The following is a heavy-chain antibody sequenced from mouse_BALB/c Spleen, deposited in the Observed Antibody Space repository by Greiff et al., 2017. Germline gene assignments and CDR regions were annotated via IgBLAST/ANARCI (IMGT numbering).Heavy chain of an antibody. J-gene: IGHJ3*01. CDR1: GYTFTSYW. CDR3: ARATTATPAY. Sequence: QVQLQQSGAELARPGASVKLSCKASGYTFTSYWMQWVKQRPGQGLEWIGAIYPGDGDTRYTQKFKGKATLTADKSSSTAYMQLSSLASEDSAVYYCARATTATPAYWGQGTLVTVSA. D-gene: IGHD1-2*01. CDR2: IYPGDGDT. V-gene: IGHV1-87*01.